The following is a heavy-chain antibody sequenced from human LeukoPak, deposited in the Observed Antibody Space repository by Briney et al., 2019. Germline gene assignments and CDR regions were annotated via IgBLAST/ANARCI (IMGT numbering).Heavy chain of an antibody. CDR3: ARDSMITFGGTHYMDV. CDR1: GGSISSSSYY. J-gene: IGHJ6*03. V-gene: IGHV4-39*07. CDR2: IYYSGSA. Sequence: SETLSLTCTVSGGSISSSSYYWGWIRQPPGKGLEWIGSIYYSGSAYYNPSLKSRVTVSVDTSKNQFSLKLSSVTAADTAVYYCARDSMITFGGTHYMDVWGKGTTVTVSS. D-gene: IGHD3-16*01.